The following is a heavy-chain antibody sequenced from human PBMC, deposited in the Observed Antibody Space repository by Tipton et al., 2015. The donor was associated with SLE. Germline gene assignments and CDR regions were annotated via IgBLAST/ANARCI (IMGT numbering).Heavy chain of an antibody. D-gene: IGHD5-24*01. Sequence: TLSLTCTVSGGSISGYYWSWIRQPPGKGLEWIGYIYYSGSTNYNPSLKSRAAISLDTSKNQFSLKLSSVTAADTAVYYCARGEDGYNYFDYWGQGTLVTVSS. CDR2: IYYSGST. V-gene: IGHV4-59*08. J-gene: IGHJ4*02. CDR3: ARGEDGYNYFDY. CDR1: GGSISGYY.